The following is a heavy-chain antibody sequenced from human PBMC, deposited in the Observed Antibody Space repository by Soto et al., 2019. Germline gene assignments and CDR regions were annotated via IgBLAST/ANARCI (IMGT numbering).Heavy chain of an antibody. D-gene: IGHD3-10*01. CDR2: VDPSGST. CDR3: ARGKPSIYRFGPRNFFYYGLDV. J-gene: IGHJ6*02. V-gene: IGHV4-34*02. Sequence: QGQLRQWGAGVLKPSDTLSLTCAVFSASLGDPYSAWIRQSPAKGLEWIGDVDPSGSTDYNPSLKSRLTLSLDTSKNQCSRKGASVTAADTAVYFCARGKPSIYRFGPRNFFYYGLDVWGPGTTVTVSS. CDR1: SASLGDPY.